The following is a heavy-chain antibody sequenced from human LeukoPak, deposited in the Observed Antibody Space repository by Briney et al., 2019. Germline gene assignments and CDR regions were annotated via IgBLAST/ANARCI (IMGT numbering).Heavy chain of an antibody. V-gene: IGHV3-30-3*01. Sequence: PGRSLRLSCAASGFTFSSYAMHWVRQAPGKGLEWVAVISYDGSNKYYADSVKGRFTISRDNSKNTLYLQMNSPRAEDTAVYYCARAMYSGSYYFDYWGQGTLVTVSS. CDR1: GFTFSSYA. CDR3: ARAMYSGSYYFDY. CDR2: ISYDGSNK. J-gene: IGHJ4*02. D-gene: IGHD1-26*01.